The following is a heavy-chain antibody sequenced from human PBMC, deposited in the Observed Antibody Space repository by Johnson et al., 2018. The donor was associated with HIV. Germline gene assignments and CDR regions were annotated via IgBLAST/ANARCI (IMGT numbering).Heavy chain of an antibody. V-gene: IGHV3-11*01. D-gene: IGHD6-19*01. CDR1: GFTFSDYY. CDR3: ARHKAVADAFDI. Sequence: QMLLVESGGGLVKPGGSLRLSCAASGFTFSDYYMSWIRQAPGKGLEWVSGINWNGSNTYYADSVKGRFTISRDNSNNTLYLQMNSLRAEDTAVYYCARHKAVADAFDICGQGTVVTVSS. CDR2: INWNGSNT. J-gene: IGHJ3*02.